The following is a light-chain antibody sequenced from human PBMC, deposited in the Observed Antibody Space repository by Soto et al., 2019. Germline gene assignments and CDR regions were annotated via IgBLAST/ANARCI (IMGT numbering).Light chain of an antibody. Sequence: DIQMTQSPSTLSASVGDRVTITCRASQSIGSWLAWYQQKPGKAPNLLIYEASTLQTGVPSRFSGSGSGTEFTLTISSLQSDDFATYYCQQYISSSLPFGGGTKVDIK. J-gene: IGKJ4*01. CDR2: EAS. CDR1: QSIGSW. V-gene: IGKV1-5*03. CDR3: QQYISSSLP.